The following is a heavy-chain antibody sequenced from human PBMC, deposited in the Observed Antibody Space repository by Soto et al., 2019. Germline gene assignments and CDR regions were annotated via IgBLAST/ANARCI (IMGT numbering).Heavy chain of an antibody. V-gene: IGHV1-2*02. Sequence: QVQLVQSGAEVRKSGASVKVSCKASGYTFRDYFIQWLRQAPGQGLERVAWINPKTAATNYAKKFQDRVTVTSDTSFSTAYLELTRPRPDDTALYYCARIKWGLDYYSGMDVWGQGTAVSVSS. D-gene: IGHD1-26*01. J-gene: IGHJ6*02. CDR1: GYTFRDYF. CDR3: ARIKWGLDYYSGMDV. CDR2: INPKTAAT.